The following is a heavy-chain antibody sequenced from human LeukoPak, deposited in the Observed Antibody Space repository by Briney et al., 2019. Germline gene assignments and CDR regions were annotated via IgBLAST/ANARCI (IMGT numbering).Heavy chain of an antibody. CDR2: INSDGSST. CDR1: GFTFSSYW. J-gene: IGHJ3*02. D-gene: IGHD2-15*01. V-gene: IGHV3-74*01. Sequence: PGGSLRLSCAASGFTFSSYWMHWVRHAPGKGLVWVSRINSDGSSTSYADSVKGRFTISRDNAKNTLYLQMNSLRAEDTALYYCARGYSRAAFDIWGQGTMVTVTS. CDR3: ARGYSRAAFDI.